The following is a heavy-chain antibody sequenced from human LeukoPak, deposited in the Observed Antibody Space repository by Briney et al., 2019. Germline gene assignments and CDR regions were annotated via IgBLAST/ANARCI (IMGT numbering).Heavy chain of an antibody. D-gene: IGHD6-19*01. Sequence: GGSLRLSCAASGFIFSNYAMSWVRQAPGKGPEWVSAVNGTGDTTCYADSVKGRFTISRDNSKNTMYLEMNSLRAEDTAVYYCAKDFRAVASSGAFDYWGQGTLVTVSS. CDR2: VNGTGDTT. CDR1: GFIFSNYA. V-gene: IGHV3-23*01. J-gene: IGHJ4*02. CDR3: AKDFRAVASSGAFDY.